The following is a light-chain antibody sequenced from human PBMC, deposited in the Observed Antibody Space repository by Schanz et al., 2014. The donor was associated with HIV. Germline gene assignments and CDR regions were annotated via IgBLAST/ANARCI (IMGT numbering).Light chain of an antibody. CDR3: QQYFTTPLT. CDR1: QTVLYSSNNKNY. J-gene: IGKJ3*01. V-gene: IGKV4-1*01. CDR2: WAS. Sequence: DIVMTQSPDSLAVSLGGRATINCKSSQTVLYSSNNKNYLAWYQQKPGQPPKLLIYWASTRESGVPDRFSGSGSGTDFTLTISSLQAEDVAVYYCQQYFTTPLTFGPGTTVDV.